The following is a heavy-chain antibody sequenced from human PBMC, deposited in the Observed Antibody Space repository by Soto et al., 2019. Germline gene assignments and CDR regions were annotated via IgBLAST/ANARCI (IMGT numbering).Heavy chain of an antibody. V-gene: IGHV1-69*01. D-gene: IGHD3-3*01. J-gene: IGHJ5*02. CDR1: GGTFSSYA. CDR2: IIPIFGTA. Sequence: QVQLVQSGAEVKKPGSSVKVSCKASGGTFSSYAISWVRQAPGQGLEWMGGIIPIFGTANYAQKFQGRVTITADESPSTAYMELSGLRSEVKAVYYCAGWIFGVVISSYNWFDPWGQGTLVTVSS. CDR3: AGWIFGVVISSYNWFDP.